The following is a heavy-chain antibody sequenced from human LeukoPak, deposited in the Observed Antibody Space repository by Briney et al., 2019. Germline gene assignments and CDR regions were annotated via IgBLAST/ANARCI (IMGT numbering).Heavy chain of an antibody. D-gene: IGHD3-3*01. Sequence: SGPKLVKHAQTLTLTCTFSGFSLSTSGVGVGWIRQPPGKALDWLALIYWNDDKRYSPSLKSRLTITKDTSKNQVVLTMTNMDPVDTATYYCAHSITIFGVVIMGDWFDPWGQGTLVTVSS. V-gene: IGHV2-5*01. CDR2: IYWNDDK. J-gene: IGHJ5*02. CDR3: AHSITIFGVVIMGDWFDP. CDR1: GFSLSTSGVG.